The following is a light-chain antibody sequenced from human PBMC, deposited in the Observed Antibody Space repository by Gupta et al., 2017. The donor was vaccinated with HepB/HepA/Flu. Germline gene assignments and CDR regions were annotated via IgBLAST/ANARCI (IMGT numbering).Light chain of an antibody. CDR1: QSLNNNY. J-gene: IGKJ2*01. V-gene: IGKV3-20*01. CDR3: QQYGSSPLYI. Sequence: NVLTQSPGTLSLSPGERVTLSCRTSQSLNNNYLAWYQQKPGQAPRLLIYGASSRAAGISDRFSGSGSGTDFTLTISRLEPEDFAMYYCQQYGSSPLYIFGQGTKLEIK. CDR2: GAS.